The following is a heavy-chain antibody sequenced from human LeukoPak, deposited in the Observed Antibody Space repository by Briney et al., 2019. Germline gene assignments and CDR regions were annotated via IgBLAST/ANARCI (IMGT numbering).Heavy chain of an antibody. V-gene: IGHV3-30*01. CDR2: ISYDGSNK. CDR1: GFTFDDYA. D-gene: IGHD2-8*01. Sequence: GGSLRLSCAASGFTFDDYAMHWVRQAPGKGLEWVAVISYDGSNKYYADSVKGRFTISRDNSKNTLYLQMNSLRAEDTAVYYCARAFAEYCTNGVCSDWFDPWGQGTLVTVSS. CDR3: ARAFAEYCTNGVCSDWFDP. J-gene: IGHJ5*02.